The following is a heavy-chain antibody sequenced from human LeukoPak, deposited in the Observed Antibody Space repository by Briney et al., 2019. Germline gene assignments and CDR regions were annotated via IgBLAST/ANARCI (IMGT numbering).Heavy chain of an antibody. D-gene: IGHD5-18*01. CDR1: GFTFSNYA. CDR3: AKCIGNGYSGLAFDY. Sequence: GGSLRLSCVASGFTFSNYAMTWVRQAPGKGLEWVLALSSSGDSTYYADSVQGRFTISRDNSKNTVYLQMNSLRADDTAVYYCAKCIGNGYSGLAFDYWGQGALVTVSS. CDR2: LSSSGDST. V-gene: IGHV3-23*01. J-gene: IGHJ4*02.